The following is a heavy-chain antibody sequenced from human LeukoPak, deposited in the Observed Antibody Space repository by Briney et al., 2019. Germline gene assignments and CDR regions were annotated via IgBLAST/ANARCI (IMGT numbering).Heavy chain of an antibody. CDR1: GFTFSSLW. Sequence: GGSLRLSCAASGFTFSSLWMSCVRQAPGRGPEWVANIYQYRGTTYYVASVKGRFTSSRDKAKNSLSLQMSRLRAEDTAVYYCTKDRQGPNQYHLDVWGKGTKVTVSS. CDR2: IYQYRGTT. V-gene: IGHV3-7*01. J-gene: IGHJ6*03. CDR3: TKDRQGPNQYHLDV.